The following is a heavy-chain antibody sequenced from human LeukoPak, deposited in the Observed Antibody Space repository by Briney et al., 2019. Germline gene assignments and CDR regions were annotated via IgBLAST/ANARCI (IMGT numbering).Heavy chain of an antibody. CDR2: IGDNGDST. CDR1: GFTFSSYA. J-gene: IGHJ4*02. CDR3: AKYDYGGNPNEYYFDY. Sequence: GGSLRLSCAASGFTFSSYAMSWVRQAPGKGLEWVSTIGDNGDSTYYADSVKGRFTISRNNSKNTLDPQMNSLRAQDTAVYYCAKYDYGGNPNEYYFDYWGQGTLVTVSS. V-gene: IGHV3-23*01. D-gene: IGHD4-23*01.